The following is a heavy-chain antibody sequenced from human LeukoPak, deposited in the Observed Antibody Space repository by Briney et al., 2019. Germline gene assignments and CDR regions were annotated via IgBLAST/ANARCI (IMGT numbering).Heavy chain of an antibody. Sequence: PGGSLRLSCAASGFTVSSNYMSWVRQAPGKGLEWVSYISSSGSTIYYADSVKGRFTISRDNAKNTLYLQMNSLRAEDTAVYYCAELGITMIGGVWGKGTTVTTSS. J-gene: IGHJ6*04. CDR3: AELGITMIGGV. D-gene: IGHD3-10*02. CDR2: ISSSGSTI. V-gene: IGHV3-11*04. CDR1: GFTVSSNY.